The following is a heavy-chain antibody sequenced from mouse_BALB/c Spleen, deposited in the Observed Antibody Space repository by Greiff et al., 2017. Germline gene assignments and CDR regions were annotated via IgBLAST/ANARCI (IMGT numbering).Heavy chain of an antibody. Sequence: EVMLVESGGGLVKLGGSLKLSCAASGFAFSSYDMSWVRQTPEKRLEWVAYISSGGGSTYYPATVKGRFTISRDDSKNTLYLQMSSLKSEDTAMYYCASLLTEMIDYWGQGTLVTVSA. CDR3: ASLLTEMIDY. CDR1: GFAFSSYD. V-gene: IGHV5-12-1*01. J-gene: IGHJ3*01. D-gene: IGHD4-1*01. CDR2: ISSGGGST.